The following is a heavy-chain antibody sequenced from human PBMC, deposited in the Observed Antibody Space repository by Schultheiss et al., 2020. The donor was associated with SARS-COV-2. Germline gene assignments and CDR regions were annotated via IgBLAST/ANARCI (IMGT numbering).Heavy chain of an antibody. CDR2: INPNSGGT. CDR3: ARVLITVPQLTPHLPVDY. D-gene: IGHD2-2*01. J-gene: IGHJ4*02. V-gene: IGHV1-2*02. Sequence: ASVKVSCKASGGTFSSYTISWVRQAPGQGLEWMGWINPNSGGTNYAQKFQGRVTMTRDTSISTAYMELSRLRSDDTAVYYCARVLITVPQLTPHLPVDYWGQGTLVTVSS. CDR1: GGTFSSYT.